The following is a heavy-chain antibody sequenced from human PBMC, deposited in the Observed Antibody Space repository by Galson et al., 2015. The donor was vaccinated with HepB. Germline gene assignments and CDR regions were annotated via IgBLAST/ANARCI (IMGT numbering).Heavy chain of an antibody. D-gene: IGHD1-1*01. Sequence: PALVKPTQTLTLTCTVSGFSLTTDGMGVGWIRQPPGKALEWLTLVYWDDDKRYSPSLKTRLTITRDTSKNQVVLTMSNMDPVDTATYYCAHRHRVGTWGWYFDVWGRGTLVTVSS. CDR2: VYWDDDK. CDR3: AHRHRVGTWGWYFDV. V-gene: IGHV2-5*02. CDR1: GFSLTTDGMG. J-gene: IGHJ2*01.